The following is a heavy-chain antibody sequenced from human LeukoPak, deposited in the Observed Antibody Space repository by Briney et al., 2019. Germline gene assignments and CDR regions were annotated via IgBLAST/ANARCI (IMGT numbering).Heavy chain of an antibody. Sequence: GGSLRLSCAASGFTFSSYDMNWVRQAPGKGLEWVSYISTDSSTMYYADSVKGRFTISRDNAQNSLYLQMSCLRAEDTAVYYCARGPPLFDPWGQGTLVTVSS. CDR2: ISTDSSTM. CDR1: GFTFSSYD. J-gene: IGHJ5*02. V-gene: IGHV3-48*01. CDR3: ARGPPLFDP.